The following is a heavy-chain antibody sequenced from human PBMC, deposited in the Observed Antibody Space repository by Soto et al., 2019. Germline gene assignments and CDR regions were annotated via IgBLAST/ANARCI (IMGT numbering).Heavy chain of an antibody. CDR2: IKQDGREK. V-gene: IGHV3-7*01. CDR1: GFTFSNYW. Sequence: TVGSLRLSCAASGFTFSNYWMSWVRQAPGKGLEWVANIKQDGREKYYVDSVKGRFTISRDNAKSSQYLQMNSLRAEDTAVYYCAREGMTTITYDYWGQGILVTVSS. J-gene: IGHJ4*02. CDR3: AREGMTTITYDY. D-gene: IGHD4-4*01.